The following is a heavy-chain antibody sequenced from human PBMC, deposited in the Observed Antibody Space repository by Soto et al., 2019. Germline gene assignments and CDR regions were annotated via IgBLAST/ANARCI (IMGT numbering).Heavy chain of an antibody. CDR2: INHSGST. J-gene: IGHJ6*02. Sequence: SETLSLTCAVYGGSFSGYYWSWIRQPPGKGLEWIGEINHSGSTNYNPSLKSRVTISVDTSKNQFSLKLSSVTAADPAVYYCARGLRCSSTSCSYYYYGMDVWGQGTTVTVS. CDR3: ARGLRCSSTSCSYYYYGMDV. CDR1: GGSFSGYY. V-gene: IGHV4-34*01. D-gene: IGHD2-2*01.